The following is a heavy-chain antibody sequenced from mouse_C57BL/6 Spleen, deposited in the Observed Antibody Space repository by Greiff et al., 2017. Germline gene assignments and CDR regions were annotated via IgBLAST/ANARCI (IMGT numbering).Heavy chain of an antibody. CDR1: GYTFTSYT. V-gene: IGHV1-4*01. CDR2: INPSSGYT. J-gene: IGHJ3*01. Sequence: QVQLKESGAELARPGASVKMSCKASGYTFTSYTMHWVKQRPGQGLEWIGYINPSSGYTKYNQKFKDKATLTADKSSSTAYMQLSSLTSEDSAVYYCARSIGNSAYWGQGTLVTVSA. D-gene: IGHD2-1*01. CDR3: ARSIGNSAY.